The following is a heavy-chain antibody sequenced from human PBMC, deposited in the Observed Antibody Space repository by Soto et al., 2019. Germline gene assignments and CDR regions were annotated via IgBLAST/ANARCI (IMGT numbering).Heavy chain of an antibody. D-gene: IGHD2-2*01. CDR3: ARGDCSGTSCYAFDY. V-gene: IGHV3-33*01. CDR1: GLTFSGYG. CDR2: IWYDGSKK. J-gene: IGHJ4*02. Sequence: QGQLVESGGGVVQPGRSLRISCEASGLTFSGYGMHWVRQAPGKGLEWVAVIWYDGSKKYSADSVKGRFTISRDNSKNTLYLQMNSLRAEDTAVYYCARGDCSGTSCYAFDYWGQGTLVTVSS.